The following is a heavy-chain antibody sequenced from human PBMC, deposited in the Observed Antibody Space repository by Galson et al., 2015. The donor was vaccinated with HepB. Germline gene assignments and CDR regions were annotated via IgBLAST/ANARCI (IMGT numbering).Heavy chain of an antibody. Sequence: SLRLSCAASGFTFSSYSMNWVRQAPGKGLEWVSYISSSGRTIHNADSVKGRFTISRDNAKSSLYLQMNSLRAEDTAVYYCARVGPNYYDSSAHYYDYGMDVWGQGTTVTVSS. CDR2: ISSSGRTI. J-gene: IGHJ6*02. D-gene: IGHD3-22*01. CDR3: ARVGPNYYDSSAHYYDYGMDV. V-gene: IGHV3-48*01. CDR1: GFTFSSYS.